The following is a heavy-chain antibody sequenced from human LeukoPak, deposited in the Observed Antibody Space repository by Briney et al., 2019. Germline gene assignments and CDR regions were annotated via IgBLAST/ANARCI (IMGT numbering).Heavy chain of an antibody. CDR1: GFTFSSYA. D-gene: IGHD3-22*01. J-gene: IGHJ4*02. Sequence: GGSLRLSCAASGFTFSSYAMSWVRQAPGKGLEWVSAISGSGGSTYYADSVKGRFTISRDNSKNTLYLQMNSLRAEDTAVYYCALTQRGYDSSGYIFDYWGQGTLVTVSS. CDR2: ISGSGGST. CDR3: ALTQRGYDSSGYIFDY. V-gene: IGHV3-23*01.